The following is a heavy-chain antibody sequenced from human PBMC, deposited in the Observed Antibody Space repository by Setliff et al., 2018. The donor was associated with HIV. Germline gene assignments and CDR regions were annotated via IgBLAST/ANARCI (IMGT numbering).Heavy chain of an antibody. CDR2: INQNGREK. CDR1: GFTFSSYW. V-gene: IGHV3-7*01. J-gene: IGHJ4*02. CDR3: AAVFTGEPGRSLDY. Sequence: GGSLRLSCAASGFTFSSYWMSWVRQAPGKGLEWVANINQNGREKYYVDSVKGRFTISRDNAKNSQYLLMTGLRAEDTAVYYCAAVFTGEPGRSLDYWGQGTLVTVSS. D-gene: IGHD2-15*01.